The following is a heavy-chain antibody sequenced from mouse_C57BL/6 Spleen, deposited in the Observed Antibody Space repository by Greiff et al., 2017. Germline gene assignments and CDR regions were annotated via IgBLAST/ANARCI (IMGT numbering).Heavy chain of an antibody. CDR1: GYTFTDHT. J-gene: IGHJ4*01. D-gene: IGHD1-1*01. CDR2: IYPRDGST. Sequence: VQLQQSDAELVKPGASVKISCKVSGYTFTDHTIHWMKQRPEQGLEWIGYIYPRDGSTKYTEKFKGKATLTADKSSSTAYMQLNSLTSEDSADYFCARVLFTTVVARNAMDYWGQGTSVTVSS. CDR3: ARVLFTTVVARNAMDY. V-gene: IGHV1-78*01.